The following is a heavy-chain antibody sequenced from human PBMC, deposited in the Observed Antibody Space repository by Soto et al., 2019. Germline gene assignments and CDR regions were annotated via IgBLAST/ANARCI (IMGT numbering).Heavy chain of an antibody. CDR3: AAPHQWYSSGWSSLNY. D-gene: IGHD6-19*01. CDR1: GFTFSSYG. Sequence: QVQLVESGGGGVQPGRSLRLSCAASGFTFSSYGMHWVRQAPGKGLEWVAVISYDGSNKYYADSVKGRFTISRDNSKNTLYLQMNSLRAEDTAVYYCAAPHQWYSSGWSSLNYWGQGTLVTVSS. V-gene: IGHV3-30*03. CDR2: ISYDGSNK. J-gene: IGHJ4*02.